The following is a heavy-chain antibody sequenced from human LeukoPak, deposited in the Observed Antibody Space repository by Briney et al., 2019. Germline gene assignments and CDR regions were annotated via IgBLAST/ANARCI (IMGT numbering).Heavy chain of an antibody. J-gene: IGHJ4*02. V-gene: IGHV3-48*03. CDR1: GFTFSSYE. CDR2: ISSSGSTI. Sequence: GGSLRLSCAASGFTFSSYEMNWVRQAPGKGLEWVSYISSSGSTIYYADSVKGRFTISRDNAQNSLYLQMNSLRAEDTAVYYCARKPNYGDYEVYWGQGTLVTVSS. D-gene: IGHD4-17*01. CDR3: ARKPNYGDYEVY.